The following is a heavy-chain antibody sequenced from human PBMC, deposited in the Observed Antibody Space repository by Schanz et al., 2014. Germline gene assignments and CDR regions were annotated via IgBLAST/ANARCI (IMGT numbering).Heavy chain of an antibody. J-gene: IGHJ3*02. CDR1: GFTFSSHW. V-gene: IGHV3-74*01. CDR3: ARKMKVGVYGGKGHDAHDN. Sequence: EVQLVQSGGGLVQPGGSLRLSCAASGFTFSSHWMHWVRQDPGKGLVWVARINSVGSNTDYADSVTGRFTISRDNAKNTLYLQMNTLRAEDTAVYYCARKMKVGVYGGKGHDAHDNWGQGTMVTVAS. D-gene: IGHD3-22*01. CDR2: INSVGSNT.